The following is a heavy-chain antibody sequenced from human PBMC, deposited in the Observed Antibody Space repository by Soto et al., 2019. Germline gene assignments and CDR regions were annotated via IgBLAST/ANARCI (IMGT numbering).Heavy chain of an antibody. J-gene: IGHJ4*02. CDR2: IYYSGST. CDR3: ARHTDYYDSSGPHRTLFDY. Sequence: SETLSLTCTVSGGSISNYYWSWIRQPPGRGLEWIGSIYYSGSTYYNPSLKSRVTISVDTSKNQFSLKLSSVTAADTAVYYCARHTDYYDSSGPHRTLFDYWGQGTLVTVSS. D-gene: IGHD3-22*01. CDR1: GGSISNYY. V-gene: IGHV4-59*05.